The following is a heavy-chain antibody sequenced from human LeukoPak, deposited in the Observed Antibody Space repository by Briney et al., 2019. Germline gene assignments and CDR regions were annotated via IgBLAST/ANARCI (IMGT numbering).Heavy chain of an antibody. CDR3: AREDPQTTVPEGMDV. Sequence: SETLSLTWSVSGGSISTYYWSWIRQLPGKGLEWIGYIYYTGTTNYNPSLRSRVTISVDTSRKQFSLRLSSVAAADTAVYYCAREDPQTTVPEGMDVWGHGTTVIVSS. CDR1: GGSISTYY. V-gene: IGHV4-59*01. J-gene: IGHJ6*02. CDR2: IYYTGTT. D-gene: IGHD4-17*01.